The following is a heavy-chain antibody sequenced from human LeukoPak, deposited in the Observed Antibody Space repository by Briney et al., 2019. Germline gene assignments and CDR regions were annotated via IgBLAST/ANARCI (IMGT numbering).Heavy chain of an antibody. J-gene: IGHJ3*02. V-gene: IGHV3-48*03. CDR1: GFTFSSFE. Sequence: GGSLRLSCAASGFTFSSFEMNWVRQAPGKGLEWISFISSSGTMIYYADSVRGRFTISRDNAKTSLYLRMHSLRAEDTALYYCVRRFDIWGQGTVVTVSS. CDR3: VRRFDI. CDR2: ISSSGTMI.